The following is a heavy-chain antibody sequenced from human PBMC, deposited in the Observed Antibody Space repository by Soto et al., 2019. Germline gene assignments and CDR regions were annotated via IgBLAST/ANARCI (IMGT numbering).Heavy chain of an antibody. CDR2: ISYIGTT. Sequence: PSETLSLTCTVSGGSISNYYWSWIRQSPGKGLEWIGYISYIGTTNYNPSLESRVTISVDTSKNQFSLRLTSVTAADTAVYYCVRGGGGYGNGMIDYWGQGTPVTVSS. CDR3: VRGGGGYGNGMIDY. CDR1: GGSISNYY. D-gene: IGHD5-18*01. J-gene: IGHJ4*02. V-gene: IGHV4-59*01.